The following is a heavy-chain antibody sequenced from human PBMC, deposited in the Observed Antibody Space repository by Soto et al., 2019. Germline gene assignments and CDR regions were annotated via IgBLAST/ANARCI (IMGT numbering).Heavy chain of an antibody. Sequence: QVQLQESGPGLVKPSETLSLTCTVSGGSMNSYYWSWIRQPPGKGLEWLGYVYSSGTSKYNVSLESRIHMSLDTSSNQFSLSLNSVTAADTAVYFCARYSPPKKSYDSNPGWFAPWGQGTLVAVSS. CDR2: VYSSGTS. CDR3: ARYSPPKKSYDSNPGWFAP. CDR1: GGSMNSYY. V-gene: IGHV4-59*01. J-gene: IGHJ5*02. D-gene: IGHD2-15*01.